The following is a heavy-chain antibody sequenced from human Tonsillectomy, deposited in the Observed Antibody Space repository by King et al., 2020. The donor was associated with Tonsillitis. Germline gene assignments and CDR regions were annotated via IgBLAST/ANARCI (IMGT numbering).Heavy chain of an antibody. CDR2: IKGDGSKK. V-gene: IGHV3-7*03. J-gene: IGHJ4*02. CDR3: ARDDGSSPSAFDY. D-gene: IGHD6-13*01. Sequence: VQLVESGGDLVQPEGSLRLSCAASGFTFTNYWMSWVRQAPGKGLEWVADIKGDGSKKYYVDSVKDRFTISRDNAKNSLYLQMNSLRAEDTALYYCARDDGSSPSAFDYWGQGTLVTVSS. CDR1: GFTFTNYW.